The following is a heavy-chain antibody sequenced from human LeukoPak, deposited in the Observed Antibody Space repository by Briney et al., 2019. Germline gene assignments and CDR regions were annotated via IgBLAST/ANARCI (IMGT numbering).Heavy chain of an antibody. CDR3: AKDDAWLRFGE. V-gene: IGHV3-23*01. Sequence: PGGSLRLSCAASGFTFSSYTMNWVRQAPGKGLEWVSGISPSGDITYYADSVKGRLTISRDNSKNTLYLEVISLTAEDTAVYYCAKDDAWLRFGEWSQGTLVTVSS. CDR1: GFTFSSYT. J-gene: IGHJ4*02. D-gene: IGHD3-10*01. CDR2: ISPSGDIT.